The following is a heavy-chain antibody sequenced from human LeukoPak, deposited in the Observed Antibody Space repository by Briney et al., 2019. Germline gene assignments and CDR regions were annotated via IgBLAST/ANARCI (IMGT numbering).Heavy chain of an antibody. Sequence: PGGSLRLSCAASGFTFSSYSMNWVRQAPGKGLEWVSSISSSSSYIYYADSVKGRFTISRDNAKNSLYLQMNSLRAEDTAVYYCARGPHYYGSGSYSYDAFDIWGQGTMVTVSS. D-gene: IGHD3-10*01. V-gene: IGHV3-21*01. CDR2: ISSSSSYI. J-gene: IGHJ3*02. CDR1: GFTFSSYS. CDR3: ARGPHYYGSGSYSYDAFDI.